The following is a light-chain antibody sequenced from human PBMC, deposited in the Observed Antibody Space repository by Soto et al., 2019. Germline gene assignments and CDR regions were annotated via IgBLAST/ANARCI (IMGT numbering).Light chain of an antibody. Sequence: QSALTQPASVSGSPGQSITISCTGTSNDVGGYNYVSWYQHHPGKAPKLMIYEVSDRPSGVSNRFSGSKSGNTASLTISALQAEDEAYYYCSSYTGSNIRYVFGTGTKVTVL. CDR3: SSYTGSNIRYV. CDR2: EVS. CDR1: SNDVGGYNY. J-gene: IGLJ1*01. V-gene: IGLV2-14*01.